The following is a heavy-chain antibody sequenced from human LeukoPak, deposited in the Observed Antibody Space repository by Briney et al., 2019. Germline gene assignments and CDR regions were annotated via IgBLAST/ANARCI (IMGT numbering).Heavy chain of an antibody. CDR1: GFTFSDYY. CDR3: ATAGYCSGGSCSDYYYGMDV. Sequence: GGSLRLSCAASGFTFSDYYMSWIRQAPGKGLEWVSYISSSSSYTNYADSVKGRFTISRDNAKNSLYLQMNSLRAEDTAVYYCATAGYCSGGSCSDYYYGMDVWGKGTTVTVSS. V-gene: IGHV3-11*06. CDR2: ISSSSSYT. J-gene: IGHJ6*04. D-gene: IGHD2-15*01.